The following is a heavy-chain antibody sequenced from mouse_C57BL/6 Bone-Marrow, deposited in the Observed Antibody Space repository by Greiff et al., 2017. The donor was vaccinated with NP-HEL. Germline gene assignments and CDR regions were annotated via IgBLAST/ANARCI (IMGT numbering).Heavy chain of an antibody. Sequence: VQLQQPGAELVKPGASVKLSCKASGYTFTSYWMHWVKQRPGQGLEWIGMIHPNSGSTNYNEKFKSKATLTVDKSSSTAYMQLSSLTSEDSAVYYCARSGQLSLQFAYWGQGTLVTVSA. CDR2: IHPNSGST. CDR3: ARSGQLSLQFAY. J-gene: IGHJ3*01. D-gene: IGHD3-2*02. CDR1: GYTFTSYW. V-gene: IGHV1-64*01.